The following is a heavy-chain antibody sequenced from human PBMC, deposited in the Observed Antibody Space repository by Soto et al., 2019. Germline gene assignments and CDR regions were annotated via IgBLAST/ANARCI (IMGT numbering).Heavy chain of an antibody. J-gene: IGHJ6*02. CDR2: INPGDSDI. CDR3: ARHEQFYYYYYGMDV. V-gene: IGHV5-51*01. CDR1: GYSFTTYW. Sequence: GESLKISCKASGYSFTTYWIAWVRQIPGKGLEWMGIINPGDSDIRYSPSFQGQVTISADNSISTAYLQWSSLKASDTAMYYCARHEQFYYYYYGMDVWGQGTAVTVYS. D-gene: IGHD4-4*01.